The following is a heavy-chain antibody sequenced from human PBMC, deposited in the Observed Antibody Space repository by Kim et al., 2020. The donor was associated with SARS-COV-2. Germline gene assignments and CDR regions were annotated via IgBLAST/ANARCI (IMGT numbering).Heavy chain of an antibody. D-gene: IGHD3-3*01. CDR2: IYYSGST. CDR3: ARLQGITIFGVVIGFDY. J-gene: IGHJ4*02. CDR1: GGSISSSSYY. Sequence: SETLSLTCTVSGGSISSSSYYWGWIRQPPGKGLEWIGSIYYSGSTYYNPSLKSRVTISVDTSKNQFSLKLSSVTAADTAVYYCARLQGITIFGVVIGFDYWGQGTLVTVSP. V-gene: IGHV4-39*01.